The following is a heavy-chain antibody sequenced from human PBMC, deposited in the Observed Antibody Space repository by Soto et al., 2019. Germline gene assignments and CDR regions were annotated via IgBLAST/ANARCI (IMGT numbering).Heavy chain of an antibody. V-gene: IGHV3-15*01. CDR1: GFTFSNAW. CDR2: IKTNADGGTT. D-gene: IGHD4-17*01. J-gene: IGHJ4*02. Sequence: EVQVVESGGDLVKPGGSLRLSCEASGFTFSNAWMSWVRQAPGKGLEWVGRIKTNADGGTTDYAAPVKGRFTILRDDLKTTVYPQMSSLGTEDTAVYYCTTDRATVATGFDYWGQGTLVTVSS. CDR3: TTDRATVATGFDY.